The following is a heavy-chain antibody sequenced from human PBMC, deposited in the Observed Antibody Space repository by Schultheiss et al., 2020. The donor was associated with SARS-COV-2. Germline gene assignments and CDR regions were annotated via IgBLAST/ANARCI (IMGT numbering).Heavy chain of an antibody. V-gene: IGHV3-15*01. D-gene: IGHD1-1*01. CDR3: AKGDRVPGDY. CDR1: GFTFSNAW. J-gene: IGHJ4*02. CDR2: IKSKTDGGTT. Sequence: SCAASGFTFSNAWMSWVRQAPGKGLEWVGRIKSKTDGGTTDYAAPVKGRFTISRDDSKNTLYLQMNSLKTEDTAVYYCAKGDRVPGDYWGQGTLVTVSS.